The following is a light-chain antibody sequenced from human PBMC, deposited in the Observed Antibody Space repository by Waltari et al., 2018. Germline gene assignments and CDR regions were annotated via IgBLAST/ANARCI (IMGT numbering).Light chain of an antibody. CDR1: SLRSFH. CDR3: HSVVSSVDRVL. CDR2: AKN. Sequence: SSELTQDPTVSVALGQTVRITCQGDSLRSFHASWYQQKPGQAPLLVIYAKNNRTSWIADGSAGCTTGNKAYLTITGAHAEDEEDYCGHSVVSSVDRVLFGVGTRLTV. V-gene: IGLV3-19*01. J-gene: IGLJ3*02.